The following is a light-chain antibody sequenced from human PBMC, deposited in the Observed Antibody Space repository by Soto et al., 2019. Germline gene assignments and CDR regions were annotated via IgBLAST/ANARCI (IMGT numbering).Light chain of an antibody. CDR1: SSDVG. V-gene: IGLV2-14*01. Sequence: QSVLTQPASVSGSPGQSITISCTGTSSDVGVSWYQQHPGKAPKVMIYDVSNRPSGVSNRFSGSKSGNTASLTISGLQAEDEADYYCSSYTSTSVVFGGGTKVTVL. CDR2: DVS. CDR3: SSYTSTSVV. J-gene: IGLJ2*01.